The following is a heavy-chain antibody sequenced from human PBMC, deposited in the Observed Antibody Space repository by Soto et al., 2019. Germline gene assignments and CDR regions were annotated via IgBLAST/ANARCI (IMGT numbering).Heavy chain of an antibody. CDR3: ATLVVTAAHESYGMDV. J-gene: IGHJ6*02. V-gene: IGHV4-34*01. CDR1: GGSFSGYY. D-gene: IGHD2-21*02. Sequence: PSETLSLTCAVYGGSFSGYYWSWIRQPPGKGLEWIGEINHSGSTNYNPSLKSRVTISVDTSKNQLSLKLSSVTAADTAVYYCATLVVTAAHESYGMDVWGQGTTVTVSS. CDR2: INHSGST.